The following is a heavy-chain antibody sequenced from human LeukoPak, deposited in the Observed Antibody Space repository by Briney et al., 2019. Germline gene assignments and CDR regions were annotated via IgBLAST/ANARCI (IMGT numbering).Heavy chain of an antibody. V-gene: IGHV3-64*01. CDR1: GFIFSSYA. J-gene: IGHJ4*02. Sequence: PGGSLRLSCTASGFIFSSYAMHWVRQAPGKGLEYVSAISSNGDATYYANSVKGRFTISRDNSKNTLYLQMGSLRAEDMAMYYGARARAGLLGYFDYWGQGTLVTVSS. D-gene: IGHD3-16*01. CDR3: ARARAGLLGYFDY. CDR2: ISSNGDAT.